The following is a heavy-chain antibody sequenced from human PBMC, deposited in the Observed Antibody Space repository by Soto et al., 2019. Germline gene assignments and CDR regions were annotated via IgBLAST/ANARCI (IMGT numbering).Heavy chain of an antibody. CDR2: IFQSGST. Sequence: LSLTDGVSGGTIRSPDWWTWVRQPPGKGLEWIGEIFQSGSTNYTPSLESRVTISVDKSKNQFSLTLTSVTAADTAVYFCARGRGRYSSGWSWFDPWGQGILVTVSS. CDR1: GGTIRSPDW. D-gene: IGHD6-19*01. J-gene: IGHJ5*02. CDR3: ARGRGRYSSGWSWFDP. V-gene: IGHV4-4*01.